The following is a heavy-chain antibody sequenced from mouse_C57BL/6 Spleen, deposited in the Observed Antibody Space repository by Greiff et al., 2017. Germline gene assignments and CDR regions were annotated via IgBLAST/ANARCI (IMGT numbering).Heavy chain of an antibody. J-gene: IGHJ4*01. CDR2: INPNTGGT. Sequence: VQLLQSGPELVKPGASVKMSCKASGFTFTDYNMHWVKQSHGKSLEWIGYINPNTGGTRYTQKFKGKATLTVNKYSSTAYMELRSLTSEDSAGYYCARGIITTVRYASDYWGQGTSVTVSS. D-gene: IGHD1-1*01. CDR3: ARGIITTVRYASDY. V-gene: IGHV1-22*01. CDR1: GFTFTDYN.